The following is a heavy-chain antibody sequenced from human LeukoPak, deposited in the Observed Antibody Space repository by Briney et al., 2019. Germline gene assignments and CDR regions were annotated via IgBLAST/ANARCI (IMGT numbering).Heavy chain of an antibody. V-gene: IGHV4-59*08. D-gene: IGHD5-18*01. CDR3: VSPRGFSYGYFDY. J-gene: IGHJ4*02. Sequence: PSETLSLTCTVSGGSISSYYWSWIRQPPGKGLEWIGYIYYTGSTNYNPSLKSRVTMSADTSKNQFSLTLGSVSATDTAVYYCVSPRGFSYGYFDYWGQGTLVTVSS. CDR1: GGSISSYY. CDR2: IYYTGST.